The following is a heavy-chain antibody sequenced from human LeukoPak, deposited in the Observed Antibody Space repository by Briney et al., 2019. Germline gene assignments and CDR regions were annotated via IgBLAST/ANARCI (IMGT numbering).Heavy chain of an antibody. Sequence: GGSLRLSCAASGFTFSSYWMSWVRQAPGKGLEWVANIKQDGSEKYYVDSVKGRFTISRDNAKNSLYLQMNSLRAEDTAVYCCAREAGSGYDFWSGYSPPDYWGQGTLVTVSS. V-gene: IGHV3-7*01. CDR2: IKQDGSEK. J-gene: IGHJ4*02. D-gene: IGHD3-3*01. CDR1: GFTFSSYW. CDR3: AREAGSGYDFWSGYSPPDY.